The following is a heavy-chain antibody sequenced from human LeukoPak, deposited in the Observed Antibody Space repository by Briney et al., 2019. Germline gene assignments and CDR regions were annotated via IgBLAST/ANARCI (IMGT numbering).Heavy chain of an antibody. J-gene: IGHJ6*03. CDR3: ARDAVIQLWPLPYMDV. Sequence: PGGSLRLSCAASGFTFSSYAMHWVRQAPGKGLEYVSAISSNGGSTYYANSVKGRFTISRDNSKNTLYLQMGSLRAEDMAVYYCARDAVIQLWPLPYMDVWGKGTTVTISS. V-gene: IGHV3-64*01. CDR1: GFTFSSYA. D-gene: IGHD5-18*01. CDR2: ISSNGGST.